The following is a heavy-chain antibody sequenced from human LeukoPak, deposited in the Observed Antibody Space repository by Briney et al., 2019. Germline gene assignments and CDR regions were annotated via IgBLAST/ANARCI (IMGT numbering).Heavy chain of an antibody. D-gene: IGHD5-24*01. CDR3: ANNRWLQSGYSDY. V-gene: IGHV3-74*01. Sequence: GGSLRLSCAASGFTFSSYWMHWVRQAPGKGLVGVSRINSDGRSTNYADSVKGRFTISRDNAKNTLYLQMNSLRAEDTAVYYCANNRWLQSGYSDYWGQGTLVTVSS. CDR2: INSDGRST. CDR1: GFTFSSYW. J-gene: IGHJ4*02.